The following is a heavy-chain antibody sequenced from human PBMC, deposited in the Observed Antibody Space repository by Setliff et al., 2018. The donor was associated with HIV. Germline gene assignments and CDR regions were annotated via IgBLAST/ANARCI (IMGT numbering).Heavy chain of an antibody. CDR3: AGDNGATGGPGWLGP. CDR1: GGSITSGIYS. CDR2: VYQSGST. V-gene: IGHV4-30-2*01. Sequence: SETLSLTCTVSGGSITSGIYSWSWIRQPPGKGLEWIGYVYQSGSTYYKPSLKSRVTMSVDRSKNQFSLKIDSVTAADTAVYFCAGDNGATGGPGWLGPWGQGILVTVSS. D-gene: IGHD7-27*01. J-gene: IGHJ5*02.